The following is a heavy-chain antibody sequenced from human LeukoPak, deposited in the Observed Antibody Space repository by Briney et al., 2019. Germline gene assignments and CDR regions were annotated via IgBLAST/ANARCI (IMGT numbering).Heavy chain of an antibody. CDR1: GGSFSGYY. CDR2: INHSGST. D-gene: IGHD4-23*01. Sequence: SETLSLTCAVYGGSFSGYYWSWIRQPPGKGLEWIGEINHSGSTNYNPSLKSRVTISVDTSKNQFSLKLSSVTAADTAVYYCARGGVDTVVTGFDYWGQGTLVTVSS. CDR3: ARGGVDTVVTGFDY. V-gene: IGHV4-34*01. J-gene: IGHJ4*02.